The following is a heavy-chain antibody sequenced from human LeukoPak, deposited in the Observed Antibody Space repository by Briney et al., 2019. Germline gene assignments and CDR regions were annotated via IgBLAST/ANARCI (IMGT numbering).Heavy chain of an antibody. CDR3: ARGGAARLHFQN. CDR2: IYHSGST. J-gene: IGHJ1*01. D-gene: IGHD6-6*01. V-gene: IGHV4-59*01. Sequence: PSETLSLTCTVSGGSISAYYWNWIRQPPGKGLEWIGYIYHSGSTNYNPSLQSRVTISVDTSKNQFSLNLNSVTAADTAVYYCARGGAARLHFQNWGQGTLVTVSS. CDR1: GGSISAYY.